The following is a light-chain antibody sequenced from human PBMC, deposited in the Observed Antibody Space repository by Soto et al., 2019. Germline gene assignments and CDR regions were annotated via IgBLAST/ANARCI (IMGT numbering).Light chain of an antibody. V-gene: IGKV1-5*03. CDR2: KAS. CDR3: QQYNTYPLT. J-gene: IGKJ4*01. Sequence: DIQMTQSPSTLSASVGDRVTITCRASQSISTWLAWYQQKPGKAPKLLIYKASSLEGGVPSRFSGRGSGTDFNITVSSLQPDDFATYYCQQYNTYPLTFGGGTPVPIK. CDR1: QSISTW.